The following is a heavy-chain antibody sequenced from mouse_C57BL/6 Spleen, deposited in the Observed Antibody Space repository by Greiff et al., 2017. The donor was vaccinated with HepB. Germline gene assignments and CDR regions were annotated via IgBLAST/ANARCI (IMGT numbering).Heavy chain of an antibody. J-gene: IGHJ4*01. CDR2: ISYDGSN. CDR1: GYSITSGYY. V-gene: IGHV3-6*01. Sequence: EVKLQESGPGLVKPSQSLSLTCSVTGYSITSGYYWNWIRQFPGNKLEWMGYISYDGSNNYNPSLKNRISITRDTSKNQFFLKLNSVTTEDTATYYCARAPVYYYGSSYRNYAMDYWGQGTSVTVSS. D-gene: IGHD1-1*01. CDR3: ARAPVYYYGSSYRNYAMDY.